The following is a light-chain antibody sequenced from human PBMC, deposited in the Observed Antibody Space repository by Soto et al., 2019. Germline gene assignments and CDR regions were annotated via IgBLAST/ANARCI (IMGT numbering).Light chain of an antibody. Sequence: DIPLTQSPASVSASVGDRVTITCRASQDIASWLAWYQQKPGKAPNLLIYSASSLQSGVPSRFSGDGSETEFTLTISSPQPEDFATYYCQQADSFPLTVGGGTKVEL. J-gene: IGKJ4*01. CDR2: SAS. V-gene: IGKV1-12*01. CDR1: QDIASW. CDR3: QQADSFPLT.